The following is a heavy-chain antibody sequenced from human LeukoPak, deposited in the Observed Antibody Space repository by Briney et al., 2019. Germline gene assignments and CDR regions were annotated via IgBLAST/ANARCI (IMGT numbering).Heavy chain of an antibody. J-gene: IGHJ5*02. CDR2: IFPGDSDT. CDR1: GYSFSGYW. CDR3: ARQPGSGA. D-gene: IGHD1-14*01. Sequence: GESLKISCKASGYSFSGYWIAWVRQMPGKGLEWMGIIFPGDSDTRYSPSFQGQVTISADKATGTVYLQWRTLRASDSAMYYCARQPGSGAWGQGTLVTVSS. V-gene: IGHV5-51*01.